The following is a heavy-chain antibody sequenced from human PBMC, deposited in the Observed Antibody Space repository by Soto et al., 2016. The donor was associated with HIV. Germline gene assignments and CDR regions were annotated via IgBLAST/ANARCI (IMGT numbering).Heavy chain of an antibody. Sequence: EVQLVESGGGLVQPGGSLRLSCAASRFTFSRYAMSWVRQAPGKGLEWVSVISGSGGSTYYADSVKGRFTISRDNSKNTLYLQMNSLRAEDTAVYYCAEAGAGYSSSWYGAFDYWGQGTLVTVSS. J-gene: IGHJ4*02. CDR1: RFTFSRYA. V-gene: IGHV3-23*04. CDR3: AEAGAGYSSSWYGAFDY. D-gene: IGHD6-13*01. CDR2: ISGSGGST.